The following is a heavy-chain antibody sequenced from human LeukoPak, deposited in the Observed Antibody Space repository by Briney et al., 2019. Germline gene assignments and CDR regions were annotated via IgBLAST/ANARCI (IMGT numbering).Heavy chain of an antibody. V-gene: IGHV4-38-2*02. J-gene: IGHJ4*02. CDR2: IYHSGST. CDR1: GYSISSGYY. Sequence: SETLSLTCTVSGYSISSGYYWGWIRQPPGKGLEWIGSIYHSGSTYYNPSLKSRVTISVGTSKNQFSLKLSSVTAADTAVYYCARDQVTMVRGVITTFDYWGQGTLVTVSS. D-gene: IGHD3-10*01. CDR3: ARDQVTMVRGVITTFDY.